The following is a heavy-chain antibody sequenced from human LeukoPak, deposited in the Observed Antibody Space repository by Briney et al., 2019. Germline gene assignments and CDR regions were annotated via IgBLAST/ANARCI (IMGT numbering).Heavy chain of an antibody. J-gene: IGHJ4*02. D-gene: IGHD3-3*01. CDR3: ATDRGWRTSGYYLYYFEY. V-gene: IGHV3-23*01. CDR1: GFTFSSYA. CDR2: ISTSGDFT. Sequence: GGSLRLSCATSGFTFSSYAMNWVRQAPGKGLECVSFISTSGDFTYYAASVKGRFTVSRDNSKDTLYLQMNSLRADDTAVYYCATDRGWRTSGYYLYYFEYWGQGTLVTYSS.